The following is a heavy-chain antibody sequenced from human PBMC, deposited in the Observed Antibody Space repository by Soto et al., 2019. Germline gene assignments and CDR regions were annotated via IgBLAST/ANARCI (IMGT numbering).Heavy chain of an antibody. CDR1: GGTFSSYA. J-gene: IGHJ4*02. Sequence: ASVKVSCKASGGTFSSYAISWVRQAPGQGLEWMGGIIPIFGTANYAQKFQGRVTITADESTSTAYMERGSLKSEETAVYYCAKIKLKRGYSGYDYGDFGHRLDYWGQGTLVTVSS. D-gene: IGHD5-12*01. CDR2: IIPIFGTA. CDR3: AKIKLKRGYSGYDYGDFGHRLDY. V-gene: IGHV1-69*13.